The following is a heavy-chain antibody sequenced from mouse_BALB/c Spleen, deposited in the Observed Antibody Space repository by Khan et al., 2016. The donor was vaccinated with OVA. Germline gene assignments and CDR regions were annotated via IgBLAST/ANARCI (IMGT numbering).Heavy chain of an antibody. D-gene: IGHD1-2*01. CDR3: ARDTTATPY. CDR1: GFSLTSYC. V-gene: IGHV2-9*02. Sequence: QVRLQQSGPGLVAPSQSLSITCTVSGFSLTSYCVHWVRQPPGKGLEWLGIILAGGSTNYNSALMSRLSISKDNSKSQVFLKMNSLQTDDTAMYYCARDTTATPYWGQGTLVTVSA. J-gene: IGHJ3*01. CDR2: ILAGGST.